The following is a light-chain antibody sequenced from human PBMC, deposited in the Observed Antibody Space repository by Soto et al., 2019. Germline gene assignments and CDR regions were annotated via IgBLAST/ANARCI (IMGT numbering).Light chain of an antibody. V-gene: IGKV1-12*02. CDR1: QDIHTW. Sequence: DMQMTQSPSSVSASVGDRVTITCRASQDIHTWLAWYQQKPGKAPKLLIYGASSLQSGVPSRFSGSGSGTDFTLTISSLQPEGFATYYCQQANTFPFTFGPGTKVDIK. J-gene: IGKJ3*01. CDR2: GAS. CDR3: QQANTFPFT.